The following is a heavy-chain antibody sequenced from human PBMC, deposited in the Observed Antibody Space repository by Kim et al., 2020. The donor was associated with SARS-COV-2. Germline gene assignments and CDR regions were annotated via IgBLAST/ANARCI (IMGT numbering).Heavy chain of an antibody. J-gene: IGHJ4*02. D-gene: IGHD6-13*01. Sequence: TFYNPSLKSRVTISVDTSKNQFSLKLSSVTAADTAVYYCARHSSSWYFDYWGQGTLVTVSS. CDR2: T. CDR3: ARHSSSWYFDY. V-gene: IGHV4-31*02.